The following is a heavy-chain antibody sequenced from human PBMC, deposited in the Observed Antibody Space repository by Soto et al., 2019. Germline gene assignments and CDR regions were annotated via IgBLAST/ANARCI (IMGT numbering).Heavy chain of an antibody. CDR1: GGSISSYY. D-gene: IGHD3-22*01. Sequence: PSETLSLTCTVSGGSISSYYWSWIRQPPGKGLEWIGYIYYSGSTNYNPSLKSRVTISVDTSKNQFSLKLSSVTAADTAVYYCARGPATYYYDSSGYPPDYWGQGTLVTVSS. CDR2: IYYSGST. J-gene: IGHJ4*02. V-gene: IGHV4-59*01. CDR3: ARGPATYYYDSSGYPPDY.